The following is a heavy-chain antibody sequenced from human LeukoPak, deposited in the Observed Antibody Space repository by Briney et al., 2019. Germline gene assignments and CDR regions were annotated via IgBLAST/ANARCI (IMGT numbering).Heavy chain of an antibody. V-gene: IGHV4-59*01. J-gene: IGHJ4*02. CDR1: GDSINIYH. D-gene: IGHD3-16*01. CDR2: ISYSGST. Sequence: PSETLSLTYTFSGDSINIYHWSWIPRPSTKALEYIGYISYSGSTNYNPCLKSRVTISVDTSKNQFSLKLSSVTAADTAVYYCARVGRGDHTWGSYYFDHWGQGTLVTVSS. CDR3: ARVGRGDHTWGSYYFDH.